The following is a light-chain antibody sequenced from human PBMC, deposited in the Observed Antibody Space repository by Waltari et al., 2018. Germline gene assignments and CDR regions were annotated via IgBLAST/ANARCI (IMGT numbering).Light chain of an antibody. J-gene: IGKJ2*01. Sequence: DIQMTQSLSTLSASVGDRVTISCRASQSVGTWLAWYQQKPGKAPKLLIYMASSLDSGVPSRVSRSGSGTDFTLTISNLQPDDFATYSCQQYSSFSTFGHGTKV. V-gene: IGKV1-5*03. CDR3: QQYSSFST. CDR2: MAS. CDR1: QSVGTW.